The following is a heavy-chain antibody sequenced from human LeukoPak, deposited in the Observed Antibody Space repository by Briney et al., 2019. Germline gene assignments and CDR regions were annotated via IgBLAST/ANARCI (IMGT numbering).Heavy chain of an antibody. D-gene: IGHD1-26*01. CDR3: AKEGPGSYYYFDY. CDR1: GFTFSSYA. V-gene: IGHV3-30*04. Sequence: GGSLRLSCAASGFTFSSYAMHWVRQAPGKGLEWVAVISYDGSNKYYADSVKGRFTISRDNSKNTLYLQMNSLRAEDTAVYYCAKEGPGSYYYFDYWGQGTLVIVSS. J-gene: IGHJ4*02. CDR2: ISYDGSNK.